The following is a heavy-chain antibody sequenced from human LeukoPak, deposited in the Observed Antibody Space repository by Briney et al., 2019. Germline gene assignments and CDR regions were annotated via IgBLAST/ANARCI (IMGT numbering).Heavy chain of an antibody. CDR1: GFTFDDYA. CDR3: AKASNPGIAAAGFDY. J-gene: IGHJ4*02. Sequence: GRSLRLSCAASGFTFDDYAMPWVRQAPGKGLEWVSGISWNSGSIGYADSVKGRFTISRDNAKNSLYLQMNSLRAEDTALYYCAKASNPGIAAAGFDYWGQGTLVTVSS. D-gene: IGHD6-13*01. CDR2: ISWNSGSI. V-gene: IGHV3-9*01.